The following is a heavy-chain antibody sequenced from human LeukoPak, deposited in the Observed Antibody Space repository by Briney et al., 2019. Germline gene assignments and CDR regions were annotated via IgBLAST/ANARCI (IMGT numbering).Heavy chain of an antibody. J-gene: IGHJ4*02. CDR1: GGSISSYY. D-gene: IGHD1/OR15-1a*01. V-gene: IGHV4-59*01. Sequence: SETLSLTCTVSGGSISSYYWSWIRQPPGKGLEWIGYIYYSGSTNYNPSLKSRVTISVDTSKNQFSLKLSSVTAADTAVYYCASLRGGRNKIDYWGQGTLVTVSS. CDR3: ASLRGGRNKIDY. CDR2: IYYSGST.